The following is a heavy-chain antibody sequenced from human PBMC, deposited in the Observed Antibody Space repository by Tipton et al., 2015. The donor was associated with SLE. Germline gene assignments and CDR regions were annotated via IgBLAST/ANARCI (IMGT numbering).Heavy chain of an antibody. V-gene: IGHV3-23*03. J-gene: IGHJ4*02. CDR1: GFSLSSNA. CDR2: IYSGGGST. Sequence: SLRLSCAASGFSLSSNAMSWVRQAPGKGLEWVSVIYSGGGSTYYADSVKGRFTISRDNSKSTLYLQMNSLRAEDTAIYYCAKGGGDKHFDYWGQGTLVTVSS. CDR3: AKGGGDKHFDY. D-gene: IGHD3-16*01.